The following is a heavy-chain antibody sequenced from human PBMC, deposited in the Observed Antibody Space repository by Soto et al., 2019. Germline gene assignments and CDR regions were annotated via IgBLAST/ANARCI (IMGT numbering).Heavy chain of an antibody. CDR3: ARAPRYGDSNIYYYYYMDV. CDR1: GYTFTGYY. CDR2: INPNSGGT. J-gene: IGHJ6*03. Sequence: GASVKVSCKASGYTFTGYYMHWVRQAPGQGLEWMGWINPNSGGTNYAQKFQGWVTMTRDTSISTAYMELSRLRSDDTAVYYRARAPRYGDSNIYYYYYMDVWGKGTTVTVSS. V-gene: IGHV1-2*04. D-gene: IGHD4-17*01.